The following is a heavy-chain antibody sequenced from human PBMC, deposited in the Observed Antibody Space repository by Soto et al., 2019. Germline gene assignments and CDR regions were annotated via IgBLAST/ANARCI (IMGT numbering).Heavy chain of an antibody. J-gene: IGHJ3*01. Sequence: GGSLRLSCAASGFIFSDYAMSWVRQAPGKGLEWVSSLGGPGDDTYYADYVKGRFTISRDNSKNTMSLQMDSLRAEDTAIYYCAKDRMSRNSVWDPFDVWGQGTMVTVSS. CDR2: LGGPGDDT. V-gene: IGHV3-23*01. CDR3: AKDRMSRNSVWDPFDV. CDR1: GFIFSDYA. D-gene: IGHD4-4*01.